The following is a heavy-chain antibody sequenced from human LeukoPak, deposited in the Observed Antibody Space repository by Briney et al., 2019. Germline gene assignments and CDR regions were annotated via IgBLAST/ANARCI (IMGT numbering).Heavy chain of an antibody. CDR2: IYSGGST. D-gene: IGHD3-16*02. CDR3: ARAAGFRYYVDY. Sequence: PGRSLRLSCAASGFTVSSNYMSWVRQAPGKGLEWVSVIYSGGSTYYADSVKGRFTISRDNSKNTLYLQMNSLRAEDTAVYYCARAAGFRYYVDYWGQGTLVTVSS. CDR1: GFTVSSNY. V-gene: IGHV3-66*01. J-gene: IGHJ4*02.